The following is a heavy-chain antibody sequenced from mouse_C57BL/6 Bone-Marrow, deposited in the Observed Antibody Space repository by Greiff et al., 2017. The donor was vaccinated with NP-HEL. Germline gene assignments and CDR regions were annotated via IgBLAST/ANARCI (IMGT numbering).Heavy chain of an antibody. D-gene: IGHD6-2*01. CDR2: INPNNGGT. CDR3: ARSRGSLYYYAMDY. Sequence: SGPELVKPGASVKMSCKASGYTFTDYNMHWVKQSHGKSLEWIGYINPNNGGTSYNQKFKGKATLTVNKSSSTAYMELRSLTSEDSAVYYCARSRGSLYYYAMDYWGQGTSVTVSS. V-gene: IGHV1-22*01. CDR1: GYTFTDYN. J-gene: IGHJ4*01.